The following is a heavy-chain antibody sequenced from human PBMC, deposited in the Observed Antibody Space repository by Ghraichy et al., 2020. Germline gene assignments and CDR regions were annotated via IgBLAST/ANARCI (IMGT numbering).Heavy chain of an antibody. CDR2: IIPIFGTA. Sequence: SVKVSCKASGGTFSSYAISWVRQAPGQGLEWMGGIIPIFGTANYAQKFQGRVTITADESTSTAYMELSSLRSEDTAVYYCARDNVKRGSYYYYYGMDVWGQGTTVTVSS. CDR1: GGTFSSYA. V-gene: IGHV1-69*13. CDR3: ARDNVKRGSYYYYYGMDV. J-gene: IGHJ6*02. D-gene: IGHD1-26*01.